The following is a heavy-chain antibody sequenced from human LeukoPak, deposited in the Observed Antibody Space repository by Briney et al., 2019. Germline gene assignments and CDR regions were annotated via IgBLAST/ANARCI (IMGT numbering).Heavy chain of an antibody. V-gene: IGHV1-18*01. CDR1: GYTFTSYG. Sequence: ASVKVSCKASGYTFTSYGISWVRQAPGQGLEWMGWISAYNGNTNYAQKLQGRVTMTTDTSTSTAYMELRSLRSDDTAVYYCARSGYCSSTSCPLDAFDIWGQGTMVTVSS. D-gene: IGHD2-2*03. J-gene: IGHJ3*02. CDR2: ISAYNGNT. CDR3: ARSGYCSSTSCPLDAFDI.